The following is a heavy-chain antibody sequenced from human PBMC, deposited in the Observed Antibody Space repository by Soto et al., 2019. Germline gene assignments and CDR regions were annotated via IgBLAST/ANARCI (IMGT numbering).Heavy chain of an antibody. D-gene: IGHD2-21*01. CDR1: GFPFSSFG. CDR2: ISSDGSKK. J-gene: IGHJ4*02. Sequence: GGSLRLSCAASGFPFSSFGLHWVRQSPGKGPEWVAVISSDGSKKFYSDSVQGRFTISGDNLKNTLHLQMNSLRPADTAVYYGAANSHWGQGTLVTL. V-gene: IGHV3-30*03. CDR3: AANSH.